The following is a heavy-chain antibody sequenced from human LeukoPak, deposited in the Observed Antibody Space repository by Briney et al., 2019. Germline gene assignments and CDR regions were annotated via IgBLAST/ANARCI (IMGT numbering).Heavy chain of an antibody. CDR2: INAGNGNT. V-gene: IGHV1-3*01. CDR1: GYTFTSYA. D-gene: IGHD4-17*01. CDR3: ASALTTVTTGFDP. Sequence: ASVKVSCTASGYTFTSYAMHWVRQAPGQRLEWMGWINAGNGNTKYSQKFQGRVTITRDTSASTAYMELSSLRSEDTAVYYCASALTTVTTGFDPWGQGTLVTVSS. J-gene: IGHJ5*02.